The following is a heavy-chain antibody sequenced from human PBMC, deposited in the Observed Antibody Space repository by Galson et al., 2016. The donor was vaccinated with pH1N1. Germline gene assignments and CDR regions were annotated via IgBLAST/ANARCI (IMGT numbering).Heavy chain of an antibody. Sequence: PALVKPTQTLTLTCTFSGFSVSSSGMGVGWIRQPPGKALEWLALIYWDDDERYSPSLKNRLTITKDTSKNQVVLTKTNMDPVDTATYFCAHREVMITNAFYIWGQGTMVTVSS. CDR3: AHREVMITNAFYI. CDR1: GFSVSSSGMG. D-gene: IGHD3-16*01. V-gene: IGHV2-5*02. J-gene: IGHJ3*02. CDR2: IYWDDDE.